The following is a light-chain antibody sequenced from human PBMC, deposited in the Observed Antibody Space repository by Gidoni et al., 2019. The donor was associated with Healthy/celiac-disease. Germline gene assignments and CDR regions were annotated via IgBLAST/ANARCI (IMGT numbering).Light chain of an antibody. J-gene: IGLJ2*01. Sequence: QSVLTQPPSVSGAPGQRVTISCTGSSSNSGAGYDVHWYQQLPGTAHKLLIYGNSNRPSGVPDRFSGSKSGPSASLAITGLQAEDEADYYCQSYDSSLSGSRVFGGGTKLTVL. CDR2: GNS. CDR3: QSYDSSLSGSRV. CDR1: SSNSGAGYD. V-gene: IGLV1-40*01.